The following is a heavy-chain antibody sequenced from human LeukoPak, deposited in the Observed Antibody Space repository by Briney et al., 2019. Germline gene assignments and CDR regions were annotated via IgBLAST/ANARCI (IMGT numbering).Heavy chain of an antibody. CDR3: ARDRDYDWYYFDY. V-gene: IGHV1-69*04. J-gene: IGHJ4*02. D-gene: IGHD3-9*01. CDR1: GGTFSSYT. CDR2: IIPILGIA. Sequence: GSSVKVSCKASGGTFSSYTISWVRQAPGQGLEWMGRIIPILGIANYARKFQGRVTITADKSTSTAYMELSSLRSEDTAVYYCARDRDYDWYYFDYWGQGTLVTVSS.